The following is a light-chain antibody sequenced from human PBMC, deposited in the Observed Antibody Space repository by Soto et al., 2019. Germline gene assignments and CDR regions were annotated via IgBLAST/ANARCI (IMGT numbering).Light chain of an antibody. CDR3: QQYSSYAWT. CDR1: QRISTW. J-gene: IGKJ1*01. V-gene: IGKV1-5*01. CDR2: DAS. Sequence: DIQMTQSPSTLSAYVGDRVTSTCRASQRISTWLAWYQQKPGKAPKLLIYDASSLKSGVPSRLSGSGSGTEFTLTISSLQPDDFATYYCQQYSSYAWTFGQGTKVDIK.